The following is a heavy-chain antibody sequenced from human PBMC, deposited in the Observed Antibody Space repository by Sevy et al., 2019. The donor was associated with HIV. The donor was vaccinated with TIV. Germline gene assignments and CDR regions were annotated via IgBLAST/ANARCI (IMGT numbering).Heavy chain of an antibody. Sequence: GESLRLSCAASGFTFSSYWMSWVRQAPGKGLEWVANIKQDGSEKYYVDSVKGRFTISRDNAKNSLYLQMNSLRAEDTAVYYCARALVVVPAATLGYWGQGTLVTVSS. CDR1: GFTFSSYW. V-gene: IGHV3-7*01. CDR2: IKQDGSEK. J-gene: IGHJ4*02. D-gene: IGHD2-2*01. CDR3: ARALVVVPAATLGY.